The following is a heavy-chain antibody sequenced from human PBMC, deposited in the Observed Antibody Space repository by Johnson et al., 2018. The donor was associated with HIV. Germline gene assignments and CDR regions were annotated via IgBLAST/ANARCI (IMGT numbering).Heavy chain of an antibody. CDR3: ARDTYYYDSSGYYGGDAFDI. Sequence: VQLVESGGGVVRPGGSLRLSCAASGFTFSSNAIHWVRQAPGKGLEWVAVISSDGTNTYYTDSVKGRFTISSDNAKNSLYLQMNSLRAEDTAVYYCARDTYYYDSSGYYGGDAFDIWGQGTMVTVSS. V-gene: IGHV3-30*04. CDR1: GFTFSSNA. J-gene: IGHJ3*02. CDR2: ISSDGTNT. D-gene: IGHD3-22*01.